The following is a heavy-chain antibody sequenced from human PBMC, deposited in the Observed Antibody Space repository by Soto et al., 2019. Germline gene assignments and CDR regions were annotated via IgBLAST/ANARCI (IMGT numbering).Heavy chain of an antibody. V-gene: IGHV3-21*01. CDR2: ISSSRSYI. J-gene: IGHJ3*02. CDR1: GFTFSSYS. Sequence: GGSLRLSCAASGFTFSSYSMNWVRQAPGKGLEWVSSISSSRSYIYYADSVKGRFTISRDNAKNSLYLQMNSLRDEDTAVYYCVRDGTQCSGGTCYLAFDIWGQGTMVTVSS. CDR3: VRDGTQCSGGTCYLAFDI. D-gene: IGHD2-15*01.